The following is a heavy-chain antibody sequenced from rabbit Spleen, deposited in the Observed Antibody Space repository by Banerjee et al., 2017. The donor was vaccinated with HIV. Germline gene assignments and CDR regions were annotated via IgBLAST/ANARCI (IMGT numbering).Heavy chain of an antibody. J-gene: IGHJ6*01. CDR2: INAVTGKA. CDR3: VREAGYAGYGDGNL. D-gene: IGHD7-1*01. Sequence: QEQLVESGGGLVKPEGSLKLSCTASGFSFSNKAVMCWVRQAPGKGLEWIACINAVTGKAVYASWAKGRFTFSKTSSTTVTLQMTSLTAADTATYFCVREAGYAGYGDGNLWGPGTLVTVS. V-gene: IGHV1S45*01. CDR1: GFSFSNKAV.